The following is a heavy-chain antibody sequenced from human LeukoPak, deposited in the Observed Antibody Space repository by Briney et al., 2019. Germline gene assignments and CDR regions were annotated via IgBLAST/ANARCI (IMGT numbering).Heavy chain of an antibody. CDR3: AKGNYVWGSYYYYFDY. Sequence: GGSLRLSCAASGFTFSSYAMSWVRQAPGKGLEWVSAISGSGGSTYYADSVKGRSTISRDNSKNTLYLQMNSLRAEDTAVYYCAKGNYVWGSYYYYFDYWGQGTLVTVSS. V-gene: IGHV3-23*01. CDR2: ISGSGGST. J-gene: IGHJ4*02. D-gene: IGHD3-16*01. CDR1: GFTFSSYA.